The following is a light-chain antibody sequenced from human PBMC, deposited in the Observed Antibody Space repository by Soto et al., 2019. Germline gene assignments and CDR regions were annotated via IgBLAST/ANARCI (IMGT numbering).Light chain of an antibody. CDR3: QQYNNWLPST. CDR1: QSVSSAY. Sequence: EIVLTQSPGTLSLSPGERATLSCRASQSVSSAYLAWYQQKPGQAPRLLIYGASTRATGIPARFSGSGSGTEFTLTISSLQSEDFAVYYCQQYNNWLPSTFGQGTKLEIK. V-gene: IGKV3-15*01. CDR2: GAS. J-gene: IGKJ2*01.